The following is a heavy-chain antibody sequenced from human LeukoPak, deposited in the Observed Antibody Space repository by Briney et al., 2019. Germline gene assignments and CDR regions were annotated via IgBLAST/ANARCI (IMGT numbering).Heavy chain of an antibody. CDR2: IYYSGST. J-gene: IGHJ1*01. D-gene: IGHD2-2*01. CDR3: ASQLSYCSSTSCYAEYFQH. V-gene: IGHV4-59*08. CDR1: GGSISSYY. Sequence: ASETLSLTCTVSGGSISSYYRSWIRQPPGKGLEWIGYIYYSGSTNYNPSLKSRVTISVDTSKNQFSLKLSSVTAADTAVYYCASQLSYCSSTSCYAEYFQHWGQGTLVTVSS.